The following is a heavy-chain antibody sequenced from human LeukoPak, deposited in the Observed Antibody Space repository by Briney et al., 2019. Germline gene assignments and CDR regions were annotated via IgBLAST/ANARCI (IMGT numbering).Heavy chain of an antibody. CDR3: AREYSGSYTSGY. J-gene: IGHJ4*02. V-gene: IGHV1-8*01. Sequence: ASVKVSXKASGYTFTSYDINWVRQATGQGLEWMGWMNPNSGNTGYAQKFQGRVTMTRNTSISTAYMELSSLRSEDTAVYYCAREYSGSYTSGYWGQGTLVTVSS. D-gene: IGHD1-26*01. CDR1: GYTFTSYD. CDR2: MNPNSGNT.